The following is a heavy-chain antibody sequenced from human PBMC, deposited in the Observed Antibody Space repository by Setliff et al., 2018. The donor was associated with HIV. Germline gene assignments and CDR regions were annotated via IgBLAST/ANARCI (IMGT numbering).Heavy chain of an antibody. Sequence: SETLSLTCTVSGGSISSSSSFWGWIRQPPGKGLEWIGSIYYSGSTYYNPSLKSRVTISVDTSKNHFSLKLSSVTAADTAVYYCASGEYSYGYRFDYWGQGTLVTVSS. D-gene: IGHD5-18*01. CDR1: GGSISSSSSF. V-gene: IGHV4-39*07. CDR3: ASGEYSYGYRFDY. CDR2: IYYSGST. J-gene: IGHJ4*02.